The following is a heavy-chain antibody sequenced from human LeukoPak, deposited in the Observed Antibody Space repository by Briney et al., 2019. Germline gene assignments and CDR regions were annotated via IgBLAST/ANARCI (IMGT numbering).Heavy chain of an antibody. V-gene: IGHV3-33*01. CDR3: ARRGYSYAYYFDY. CDR1: GFTFSRYG. D-gene: IGHD5-18*01. CDR2: IWYDGSNK. J-gene: IGHJ4*02. Sequence: GGSLRLSCAASGFTFSRYGMHWVRQAPGKGLEWVAVIWYDGSNKYYADSVKGRFTISRDNSKNTLYLQMNSLRAEDTAVYYCARRGYSYAYYFDYWGQGTLVTVSS.